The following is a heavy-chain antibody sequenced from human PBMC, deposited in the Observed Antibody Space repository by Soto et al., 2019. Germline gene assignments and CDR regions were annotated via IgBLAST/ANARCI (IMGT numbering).Heavy chain of an antibody. V-gene: IGHV1-69*13. J-gene: IGHJ6*02. D-gene: IGHD6-19*01. CDR1: GGPPSNCA. CDR2: ILPVFGIV. Sequence: GASVKFSCKAYGGPPSNCASSWARQAPGQGLEWVGGILPVFGIVKYAHKFQGRVTITADESTNTAYMDLGSLRSEDSAVYHCASGRITVVGSRAYYSMDVGRQGTTVTVSS. CDR3: ASGRITVVGSRAYYSMDV.